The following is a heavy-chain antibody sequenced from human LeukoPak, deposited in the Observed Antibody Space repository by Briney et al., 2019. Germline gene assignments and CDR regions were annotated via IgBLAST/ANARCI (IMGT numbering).Heavy chain of an antibody. Sequence: PGGSLRLSWAASAFTFNRSWMNWVRQAPGKGLEWVANMDPSGSQKRYVDSVKVRFTISKDNPGASLYLDMHSLRAEDTAIYYCAIWTSGNYWGQGTLVPVSS. CDR2: MDPSGSQK. D-gene: IGHD1-1*01. CDR3: AIWTSGNY. CDR1: AFTFNRSW. J-gene: IGHJ4*02. V-gene: IGHV3-7*01.